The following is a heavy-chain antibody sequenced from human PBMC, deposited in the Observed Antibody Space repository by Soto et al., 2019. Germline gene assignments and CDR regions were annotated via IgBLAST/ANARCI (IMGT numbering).Heavy chain of an antibody. V-gene: IGHV2-5*02. D-gene: IGHD3-16*02. CDR1: GFSLSSSRVG. CDR2: IYWDGDK. J-gene: IGHJ3*01. CDR3: AHLMITYVGVVADDAFDF. Sequence: QITLTESGPPLVNPTQTLTLTCTFSGFSLSSSRVGVAWIRQPPGKALEWLAVIYWDGDKRYSPSLRSRLTITKDTSKNQVVLTITNVDPVDTAKYFCAHLMITYVGVVADDAFDFWGQGTMVTISS.